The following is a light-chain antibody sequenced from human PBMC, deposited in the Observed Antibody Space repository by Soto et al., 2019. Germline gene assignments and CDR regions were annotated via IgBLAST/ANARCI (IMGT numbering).Light chain of an antibody. J-gene: IGKJ3*01. CDR1: QDISNY. CDR2: DAA. V-gene: IGKV1-33*01. CDR3: QQYDNRPT. Sequence: DIQMTQSPSSLSASVGDRVTITCQASQDISNYVNWYQQKPGKAPKLLIYDAANLETGVPSRFSGSGSETDFTFRINSLQSEDSATYYWQQYDNRPTFGPGTKVDIK.